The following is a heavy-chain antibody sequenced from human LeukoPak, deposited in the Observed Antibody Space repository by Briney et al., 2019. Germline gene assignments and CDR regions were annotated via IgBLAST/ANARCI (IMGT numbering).Heavy chain of an antibody. CDR2: ISPTGSTT. D-gene: IGHD6-6*01. V-gene: IGHV3-74*01. CDR1: GFSFSGHW. Sequence: GGSLRLPCTASGFSFSGHWMHWARQLPGKGLVWVSRISPTGSTTSYADSVKGRFTVSRDNAKNTLYLQVNNLRAEDTAVYYCARGPNSNWSGLDFRGQGTLLTVSS. CDR3: ARGPNSNWSGLDF. J-gene: IGHJ4*02.